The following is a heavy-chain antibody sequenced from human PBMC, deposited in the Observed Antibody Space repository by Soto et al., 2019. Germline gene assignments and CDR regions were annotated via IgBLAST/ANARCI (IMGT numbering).Heavy chain of an antibody. D-gene: IGHD3-22*01. CDR3: ARDPHSSGYYDY. V-gene: IGHV4-31*03. J-gene: IGHJ4*02. CDR1: GGSISSGGYY. Sequence: SETLSLTCTVSGGSISSGGYYWSWIRQHPGKGLEWIGYIYYSGSTYYNPSLKSRVTISVDTSKNQFSLKLSSVTAADTAVYYCARDPHSSGYYDYWGQGTLVTVSS. CDR2: IYYSGST.